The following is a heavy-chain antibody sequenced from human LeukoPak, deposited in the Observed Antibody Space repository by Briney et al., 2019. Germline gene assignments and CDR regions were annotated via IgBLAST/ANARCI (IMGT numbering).Heavy chain of an antibody. CDR1: GGSISSYY. V-gene: IGHV4-4*07. J-gene: IGHJ5*02. CDR2: IHTSGST. CDR3: ARDRYYYDSSGYYAWFDP. D-gene: IGHD3-22*01. Sequence: KPSETLSLTCTVSGGSISSYYWSWIRQPAGKGLEWIGRIHTSGSTNYNPSLKSRVTMSEDTSKNQFSLKLSSVSAADTAVYYCARDRYYYDSSGYYAWFDPWGQGTLVTVSS.